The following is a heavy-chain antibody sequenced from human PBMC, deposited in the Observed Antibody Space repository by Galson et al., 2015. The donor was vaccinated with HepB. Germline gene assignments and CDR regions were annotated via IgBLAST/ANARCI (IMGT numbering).Heavy chain of an antibody. CDR2: ISGSGGST. V-gene: IGHV3-23*01. D-gene: IGHD5-24*01. Sequence: SLRLSCAASGFTFSSYAMSWVRQAPGKGLEWVSAISGSGGSTYYADSVKGRFTISRDNSKNTLYLQMNSLRAEDTAVYYCAKAENPRDGYIPPGALFWDYWGQGTLVTVSS. CDR1: GFTFSSYA. CDR3: AKAENPRDGYIPPGALFWDY. J-gene: IGHJ4*02.